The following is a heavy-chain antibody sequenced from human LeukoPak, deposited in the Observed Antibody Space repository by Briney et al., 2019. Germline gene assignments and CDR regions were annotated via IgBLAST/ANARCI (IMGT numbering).Heavy chain of an antibody. CDR1: GFSFSNYA. V-gene: IGHV3-23*01. CDR2: ISGGGSST. Sequence: GGSPRLSCTASGFSFSNYAMNWVRQAPGKGLEWVSVISGGGSSTNYADSVKGQFTISRENSKNTLYLQMNSLRAEDTAVYYCAHTDSYYFDSGMVSWGQGALVTVSS. J-gene: IGHJ5*02. CDR3: AHTDSYYFDSGMVS. D-gene: IGHD3-22*01.